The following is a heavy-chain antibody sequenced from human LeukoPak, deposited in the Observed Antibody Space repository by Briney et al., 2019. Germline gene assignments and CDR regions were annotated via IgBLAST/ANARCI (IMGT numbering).Heavy chain of an antibody. J-gene: IGHJ6*03. D-gene: IGHD1-26*01. CDR1: GGSISSSNW. V-gene: IGHV4-4*02. CDR3: ARAMGAHYYYYYMDV. Sequence: PSGTLSLTCAVSGGSISSSNWWSWVRQPPGKGLEWIGKIYHSGSTNYNPSLKSRVTISVDKSKNQFSLKLSSVTAADTAVYYCARAMGAHYYYYYMDVWGKGTTVTISS. CDR2: IYHSGST.